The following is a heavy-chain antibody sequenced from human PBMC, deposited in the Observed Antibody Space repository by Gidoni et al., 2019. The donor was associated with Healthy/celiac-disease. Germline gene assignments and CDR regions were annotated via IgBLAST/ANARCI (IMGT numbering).Heavy chain of an antibody. J-gene: IGHJ2*01. D-gene: IGHD5-12*01. CDR3: AKDMSPGIIAAFDL. CDR1: GFTFDDYA. V-gene: IGHV3-9*01. CDR2: ISWNSGSI. Sequence: EVQLVESGGGLVQPGRSLRLSCAASGFTFDDYAMHCVRQATGKGLEGVSGISWNSGSIGYADSVKGRFTISRDNAKNSLYLQMNSLRAEDTALYYCAKDMSPGIIAAFDLWGRGTLVTVSS.